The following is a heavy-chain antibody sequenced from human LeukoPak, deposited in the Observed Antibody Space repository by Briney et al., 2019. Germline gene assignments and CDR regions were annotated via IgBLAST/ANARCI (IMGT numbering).Heavy chain of an antibody. D-gene: IGHD6-19*01. V-gene: IGHV3-53*01. Sequence: PGGSLRLSCAASGFTVSSNYMSWVRQAPGKGLEWVSEIYSDGSTYYAASVKGRFTISRDNAKNSLYLQMNSLRAEDTAVYYCARDPSSGWYLKGWFDPWGQGTLVTVSS. CDR3: ARDPSSGWYLKGWFDP. J-gene: IGHJ5*02. CDR1: GFTVSSNY. CDR2: IYSDGST.